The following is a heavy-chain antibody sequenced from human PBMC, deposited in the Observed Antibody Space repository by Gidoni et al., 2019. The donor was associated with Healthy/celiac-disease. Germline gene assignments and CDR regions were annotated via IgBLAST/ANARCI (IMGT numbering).Heavy chain of an antibody. Sequence: EVQLVESGGGLVKPGGSLRLSCAASGFTFSSYSMNWVRQAPGKGLEWVSSISSSSSYIYYADSVKGRFTISRDNAKNSLYLKMNSLRAEDTAVYYCARGKRLGELSLDAFDIWGQGTMVTVSS. J-gene: IGHJ3*02. CDR3: ARGKRLGELSLDAFDI. D-gene: IGHD3-16*02. CDR2: ISSSSSYI. V-gene: IGHV3-21*01. CDR1: GFTFSSYS.